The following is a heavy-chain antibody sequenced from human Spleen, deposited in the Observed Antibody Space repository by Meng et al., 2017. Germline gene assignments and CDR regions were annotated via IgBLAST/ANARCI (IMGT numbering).Heavy chain of an antibody. CDR2: INTDASIT. Sequence: GESLKISCAASGFTFSSYNMLWVRQTPGEGLVWVSRINTDASITTYADSVKGRFTISRDNSKNTLYLQMNSLRAEDTAVYYCVKNWYYFDYWGHGTLVTVSS. D-gene: IGHD2/OR15-2a*01. CDR1: GFTFSSYN. CDR3: VKNWYYFDY. V-gene: IGHV3-74*03. J-gene: IGHJ4*01.